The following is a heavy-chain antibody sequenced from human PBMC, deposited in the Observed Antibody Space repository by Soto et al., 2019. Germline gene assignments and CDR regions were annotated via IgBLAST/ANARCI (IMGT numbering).Heavy chain of an antibody. D-gene: IGHD1-1*01. J-gene: IGHJ4*02. Sequence: AETLCIRCTVSVASISNYYWSWIRQPAGKGLECLGRIYASGTTTYNPSLRSRVTMSVDTSKNQFSLNLNSVTAADTAVYYCARESRSELGTVEYWGQGTMVTVSS. CDR1: VASISNYY. CDR3: ARESRSELGTVEY. V-gene: IGHV4-4*07. CDR2: IYASGTT.